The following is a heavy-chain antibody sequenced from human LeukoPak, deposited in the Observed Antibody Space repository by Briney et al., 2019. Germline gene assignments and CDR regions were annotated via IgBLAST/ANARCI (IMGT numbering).Heavy chain of an antibody. V-gene: IGHV3-48*04. Sequence: GGSLRLSCAASGFTFSSYWMTWVRQAPGKGLEWVSYISSSGSTTYYADSVKGRFTISRDNAKNSLYLQMNSLRAEDTAVYYCASDGHRGSDFDYWGQGSLVTVSS. CDR2: ISSSGSTT. D-gene: IGHD1-26*01. CDR1: GFTFSSYW. CDR3: ASDGHRGSDFDY. J-gene: IGHJ4*02.